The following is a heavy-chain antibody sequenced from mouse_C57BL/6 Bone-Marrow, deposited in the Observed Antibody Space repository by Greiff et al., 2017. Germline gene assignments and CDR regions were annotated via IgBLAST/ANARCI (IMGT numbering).Heavy chain of an antibody. J-gene: IGHJ3*01. V-gene: IGHV1-69*01. CDR1: GYTFTSYW. Sequence: VQLQQPGAELVMPGASVKLSCKASGYTFTSYWMHWVKQRPGQGLEWIGEIDPSDSYTNYNQKFKGKSTLTVDKSSSTAYMQLCSLTSEDSAVYYCAIYYGYDEPSYWGQGTLVTVSA. D-gene: IGHD2-2*01. CDR2: IDPSDSYT. CDR3: AIYYGYDEPSY.